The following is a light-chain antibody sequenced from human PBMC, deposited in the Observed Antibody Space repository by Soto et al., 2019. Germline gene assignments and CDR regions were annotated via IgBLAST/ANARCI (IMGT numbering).Light chain of an antibody. CDR1: ISVVGGYNY. V-gene: IGLV2-14*01. CDR2: DVT. J-gene: IGLJ3*02. Sequence: QSVLTQPASVSGSPGQSITISCTGTISVVGGYNYVSWYQQHPGKAPKLIIYDVTNRPSGVSNRFSGFKSGNTASLTISGLQAEDEADYYCSSYTISSTWVFGGGTKLTVL. CDR3: SSYTISSTWV.